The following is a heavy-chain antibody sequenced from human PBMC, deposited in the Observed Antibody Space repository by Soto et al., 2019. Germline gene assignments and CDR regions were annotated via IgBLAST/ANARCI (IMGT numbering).Heavy chain of an antibody. CDR3: ARLQAAVPHY. CDR1: GDSISASPYF. Sequence: QVQLQESGPGLVMPSETLSLTCTVSGDSISASPYFWGGIRQPPGKRLEWIGSIFYDGYTLYTPSLKSRVTISVDTSKNQFSLKLTSVAAADTAIYFCARLQAAVPHYWGQGILVTVSS. CDR2: IFYDGYT. D-gene: IGHD6-13*01. J-gene: IGHJ4*02. V-gene: IGHV4-39*01.